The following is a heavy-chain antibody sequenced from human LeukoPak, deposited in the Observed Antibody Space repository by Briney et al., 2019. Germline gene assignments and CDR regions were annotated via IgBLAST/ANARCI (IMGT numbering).Heavy chain of an antibody. Sequence: GGSLRLSRAASGFTFSSYSMYWVRQAPGKGLEWVSSISSSSSYIYYADSVKGRFTISRDNAKNSLYLQMNSLRAEDTAVYYCARDLTAVGIDYWGQGTLVTVSS. CDR2: ISSSSSYI. V-gene: IGHV3-21*01. CDR1: GFTFSSYS. D-gene: IGHD6-19*01. J-gene: IGHJ4*02. CDR3: ARDLTAVGIDY.